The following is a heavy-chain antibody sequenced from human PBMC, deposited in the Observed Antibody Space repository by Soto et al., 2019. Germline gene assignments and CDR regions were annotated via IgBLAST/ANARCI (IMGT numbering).Heavy chain of an antibody. J-gene: IGHJ4*02. CDR2: IYHSGST. Sequence: TLSLTCAVSGGSITSGYFRSWVRQPPGKGLEWIGEIYHSGSTNYNPSLKSRVTISVDKAKNQFSLKLTSVTAGDTAVYYCARGYYYDSSGYFDSWGQGTLVTVS. D-gene: IGHD3-22*01. V-gene: IGHV4-4*02. CDR1: GGSITSGYF. CDR3: ARGYYYDSSGYFDS.